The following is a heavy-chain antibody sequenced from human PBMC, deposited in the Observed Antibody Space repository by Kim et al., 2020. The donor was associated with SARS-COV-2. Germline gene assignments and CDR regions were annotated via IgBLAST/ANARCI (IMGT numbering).Heavy chain of an antibody. CDR2: IKSKADGGTT. CDR1: GFVFRNAW. Sequence: GGSLRLSCAASGFVFRNAWMSWVRQAPGEGLEWVGRIKSKADGGTTDYAAPVKGRCTVSRDDSKDTLYLQMNSLKTEDTAVYYCTTEWYYYNSSGYYWGNYYGIDVWGQGTTVTVSS. J-gene: IGHJ6*02. V-gene: IGHV3-15*01. CDR3: TTEWYYYNSSGYYWGNYYGIDV. D-gene: IGHD3-22*01.